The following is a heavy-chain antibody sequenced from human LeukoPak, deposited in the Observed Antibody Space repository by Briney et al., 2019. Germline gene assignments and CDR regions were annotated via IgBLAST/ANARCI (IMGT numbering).Heavy chain of an antibody. J-gene: IGHJ4*02. V-gene: IGHV3-74*01. Sequence: GGSLRLSCAASGFTFSSYWMHWVRHAPGKGLVWVSRINSDGSSTSYADSVKGRFTISRDNANNTLYLQMNSLRAEDTAVYYCARLPLGGYSYGFDYCGQGTLVTVSS. CDR2: INSDGSST. D-gene: IGHD5-18*01. CDR3: ARLPLGGYSYGFDY. CDR1: GFTFSSYW.